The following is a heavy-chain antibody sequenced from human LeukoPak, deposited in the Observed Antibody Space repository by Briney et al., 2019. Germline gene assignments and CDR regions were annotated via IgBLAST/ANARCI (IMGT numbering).Heavy chain of an antibody. CDR2: ITGSGGGT. CDR3: AKQWSGTNGDDAFDI. Sequence: GGSLRLSCAASGHTFSSYAMTWVRQAPGKGLEWVSAITGSGGGTYYADSVKGRFTISRDNSKNTLYLQMNSLRAEDTALYYCAKQWSGTNGDDAFDIWSQGTMVTVSS. J-gene: IGHJ3*02. V-gene: IGHV3-23*01. D-gene: IGHD3-3*01. CDR1: GHTFSSYA.